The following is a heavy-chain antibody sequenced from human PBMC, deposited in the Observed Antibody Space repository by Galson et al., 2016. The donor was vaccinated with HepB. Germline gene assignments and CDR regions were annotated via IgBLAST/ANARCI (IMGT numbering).Heavy chain of an antibody. V-gene: IGHV3-74*01. D-gene: IGHD3-22*01. CDR3: ARVHLIEMFFDY. J-gene: IGHJ4*02. CDR2: LNRDGRST. Sequence: SLRLSCAASGFTFSNYWMHWVRQPPGKGLVWVSRLNRDGRSTAYADSVKGRFTISRDNAKNTLYLQMNSLRAEDTGVYYCARVHLIEMFFDYWGQGALVTVSS. CDR1: GFTFSNYW.